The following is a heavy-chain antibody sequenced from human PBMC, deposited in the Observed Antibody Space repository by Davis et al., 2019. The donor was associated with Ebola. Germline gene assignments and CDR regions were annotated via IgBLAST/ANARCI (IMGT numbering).Heavy chain of an antibody. Sequence: MPSETLSLTCTVSGGSISSYYWSWIRQPPGKGLEWIGYIYYSGSTNYNPSLKSRVTISVDTSKNQFSLKLSSVTAADTAVYYCARVAGSGSYYKLDYWGQGTLVTVS. J-gene: IGHJ4*02. CDR3: ARVAGSGSYYKLDY. CDR1: GGSISSYY. D-gene: IGHD3-10*01. CDR2: IYYSGST. V-gene: IGHV4-59*01.